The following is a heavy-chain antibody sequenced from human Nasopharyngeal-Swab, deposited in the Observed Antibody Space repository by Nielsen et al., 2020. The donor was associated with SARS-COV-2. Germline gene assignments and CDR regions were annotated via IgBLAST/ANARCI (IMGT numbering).Heavy chain of an antibody. D-gene: IGHD3-22*01. CDR1: GFTFNNFE. Sequence: GESLKTSRAAAGFTFNNFELTWVRQAPGKGLEWLSSISTSGTTMYYADSVKGRFTISRDDAKNSLYLQMNSLRVEDTAVYYCARGSVFDSSGYYLDFDAWGQGTLVTVSS. J-gene: IGHJ4*02. CDR3: ARGSVFDSSGYYLDFDA. CDR2: ISTSGTTM. V-gene: IGHV3-48*03.